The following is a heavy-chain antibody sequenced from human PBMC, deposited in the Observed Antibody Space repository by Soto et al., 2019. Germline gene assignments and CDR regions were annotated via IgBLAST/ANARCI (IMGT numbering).Heavy chain of an antibody. J-gene: IGHJ4*02. Sequence: TLSLTCAVSGGSISSSSYYWGWIRQPPGKGLERIGSIYYSGSTYYTPSLQSRVAISVDTSKNQFSLKLNSVTAADTAVYYCARRTVNIRTFYSGLKTHCFDYWGQGTLVTVSS. CDR2: IYYSGST. D-gene: IGHD6-19*01. CDR1: GGSISSSSYY. V-gene: IGHV4-39*01. CDR3: ARRTVNIRTFYSGLKTHCFDY.